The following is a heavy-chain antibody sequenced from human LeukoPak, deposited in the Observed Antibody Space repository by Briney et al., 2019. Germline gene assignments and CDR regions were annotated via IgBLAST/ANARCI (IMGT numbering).Heavy chain of an antibody. J-gene: IGHJ5*02. CDR1: GDSISSYY. CDR3: ARGVYYDTSDNWFDP. CDR2: IYYSGST. Sequence: PSETLSLTCTVSGDSISSYYWSWIRQPPGKGLEWIGYIYYSGSTNYNPSLKSRVTISVDTSKNQFSLKLSSVTAADTAVYYCARGVYYDTSDNWFDPWGQGTLVTVSS. V-gene: IGHV4-59*01. D-gene: IGHD3-22*01.